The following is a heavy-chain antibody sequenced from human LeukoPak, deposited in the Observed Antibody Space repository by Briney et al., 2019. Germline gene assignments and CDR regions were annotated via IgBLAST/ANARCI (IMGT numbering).Heavy chain of an antibody. Sequence: PGGSLRLSCAASGFAFSSYWMSWVRQAPGKGLEWVANIKQDGSEKYYVDSVKGRFTISRDNAKNSLYLQMNSLRAEDTAVYYCARDFNYGDFDYWGQGTLVTVSS. CDR3: ARDFNYGDFDY. J-gene: IGHJ4*02. V-gene: IGHV3-7*05. CDR2: IKQDGSEK. D-gene: IGHD4-17*01. CDR1: GFAFSSYW.